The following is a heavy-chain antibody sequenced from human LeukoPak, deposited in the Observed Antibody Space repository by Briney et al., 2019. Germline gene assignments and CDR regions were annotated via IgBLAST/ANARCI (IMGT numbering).Heavy chain of an antibody. CDR3: ARVKSGTVTQPDLDY. J-gene: IGHJ4*02. V-gene: IGHV4-30-4*01. D-gene: IGHD4-17*01. CDR1: GGSISRGDYY. CDR2: IYHTGSS. Sequence: SQTLSLTCTVSGGSISRGDYYWTWIRQPPGKGLEWIGYIYHTGSSLYNPSLKSRLTMSVDTSKNQFSLRLSSVTAADTAGYYCARVKSGTVTQPDLDYWGQGPWSLSPQ.